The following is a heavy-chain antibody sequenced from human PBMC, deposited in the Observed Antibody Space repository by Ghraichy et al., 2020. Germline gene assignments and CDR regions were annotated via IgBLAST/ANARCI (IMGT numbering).Heavy chain of an antibody. Sequence: SQTLSLTCTVSGGSISSSGYYWGWTRQPPGKGLEWIGSISYAGSASYNPSLKSRVTISIDTSTNQFSLRLSSVTAADTAVYHCARYQDRTMFDYWGQGTLVAVSS. CDR3: ARYQDRTMFDY. CDR2: ISYAGSA. CDR1: GGSISSSGYY. V-gene: IGHV4-39*01. J-gene: IGHJ4*02. D-gene: IGHD2-2*01.